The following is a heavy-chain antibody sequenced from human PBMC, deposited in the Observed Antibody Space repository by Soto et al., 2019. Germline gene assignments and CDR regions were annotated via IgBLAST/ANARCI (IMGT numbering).Heavy chain of an antibody. CDR1: GYTVSSFY. D-gene: IGHD3-22*01. CDR2: MRPSDGST. J-gene: IGHJ4*02. V-gene: IGHV1-46*01. CDR3: ARGPALRYYDMSGYRGSFEY. Sequence: QVQLVQSGAEVVKPGASLTISCRASGYTVSSFYLHWVRQAPGQGLEWMGVMRPSDGSTNYAQKFQGRVTMTRATSTNTVYMDLSSLRSEDTAVYYCARGPALRYYDMSGYRGSFEYWGLGTLVTVSS.